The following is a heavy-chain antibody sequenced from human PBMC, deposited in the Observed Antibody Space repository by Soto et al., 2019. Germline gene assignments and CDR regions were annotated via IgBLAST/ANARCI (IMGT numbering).Heavy chain of an antibody. V-gene: IGHV3-23*05. CDR2: IDNSGGIT. Sequence: GGSLRLSCAASGVTFSSYAMSWVRQAPGKGLEWVSTIDNSGGITYYADSVKGRFTISRDNSKNTPYLQMNSLRAADTAVYYCARSSHLGDLSLGYWGQGTLVTVSS. CDR3: ARSSHLGDLSLGY. CDR1: GVTFSSYA. D-gene: IGHD3-16*02. J-gene: IGHJ4*02.